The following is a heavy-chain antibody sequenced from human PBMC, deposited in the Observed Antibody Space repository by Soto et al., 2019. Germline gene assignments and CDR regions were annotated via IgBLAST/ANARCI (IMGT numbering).Heavy chain of an antibody. J-gene: IGHJ3*02. CDR1: GFTFDDYA. V-gene: IGHV3-9*01. CDR2: ISWNSGSI. CDR3: AKYYDILTGPTDDAFDI. D-gene: IGHD3-9*01. Sequence: DVQLVESGGGLVQPGRSLRLSCAASGFTFDDYAMHWVRQAPGKGLEWVSGISWNSGSIGYADSVKGRFTISRDNAKNSLYLQMNSLRAEDTALYYCAKYYDILTGPTDDAFDIWGQGTMVTVSS.